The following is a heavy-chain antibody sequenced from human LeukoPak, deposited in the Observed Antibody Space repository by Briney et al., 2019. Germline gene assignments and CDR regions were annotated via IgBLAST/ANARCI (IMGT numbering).Heavy chain of an antibody. CDR2: IIPIFGTA. Sequence: SVKVSCKASGGTFSSYAISWVRQAPGQGLEWMGGIIPIFGTANYAQKFQGRVTITTDESTSTAYMELSSLRSEDTAVYYCATAVDTAMVTAYYYYMDVWGKGTTVTASS. D-gene: IGHD5-18*01. J-gene: IGHJ6*03. V-gene: IGHV1-69*05. CDR3: ATAVDTAMVTAYYYYMDV. CDR1: GGTFSSYA.